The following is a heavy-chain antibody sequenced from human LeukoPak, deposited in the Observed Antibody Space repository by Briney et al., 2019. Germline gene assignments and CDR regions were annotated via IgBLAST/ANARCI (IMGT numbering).Heavy chain of an antibody. D-gene: IGHD2-21*02. CDR2: IYSSGST. CDR1: GFIVNSNY. V-gene: IGHV3-53*01. J-gene: IGHJ4*02. Sequence: GGSLRLSCAASGFIVNSNYMNWVRQAPGKGLEWVSIIYSSGSTYYADSVKGRFTISRDNSKNTLYLQMNSLRAEDTAVYYCARVVAAMGGIDYWGQGTLVTVSS. CDR3: ARVVAAMGGIDY.